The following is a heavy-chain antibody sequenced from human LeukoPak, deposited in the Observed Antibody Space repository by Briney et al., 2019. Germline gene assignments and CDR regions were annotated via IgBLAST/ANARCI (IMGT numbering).Heavy chain of an antibody. D-gene: IGHD1-14*01. Sequence: ASVKVSCTASGYTFSGYYMHWVRQAPGQGLEWMGWINPNSGGTNYAQKFQGRVTMTRDTSISTAYMELIRLRSADTAVYYCARVGRAFTARSPFFDYWGQGTLVTVSS. J-gene: IGHJ4*02. CDR2: INPNSGGT. CDR1: GYTFSGYY. CDR3: ARVGRAFTARSPFFDY. V-gene: IGHV1-2*02.